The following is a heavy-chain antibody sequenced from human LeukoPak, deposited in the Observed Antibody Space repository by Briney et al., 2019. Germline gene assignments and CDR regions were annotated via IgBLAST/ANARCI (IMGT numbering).Heavy chain of an antibody. Sequence: GSLRLSCAASGFTFSNAWMSWIRQPPGKGLEWIGYIYYSGSTNYNPSLKSRVTISVDTSKNQFSLKLSSVTAADTAVYYCATETVAGSFDYWGQGTLVTVSS. V-gene: IGHV4-59*12. J-gene: IGHJ4*02. D-gene: IGHD6-19*01. CDR2: IYYSGST. CDR3: ATETVAGSFDY. CDR1: GFTFSNAW.